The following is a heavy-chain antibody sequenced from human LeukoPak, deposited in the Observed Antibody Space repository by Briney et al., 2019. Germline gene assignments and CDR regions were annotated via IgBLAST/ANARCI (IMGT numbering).Heavy chain of an antibody. CDR1: GFSFANYA. Sequence: GGSLRLSCAASGFSFANYAMSWVRQAPGKGPEWVSALTPAGTTFYADIVKGRFSVSRDNSKHTLSLQMNSLRAEDTTAYYCVKETPYPEGITARIYSFDNWGQGTLVTVSS. J-gene: IGHJ4*02. CDR2: LTPAGTT. D-gene: IGHD3-3*01. CDR3: VKETPYPEGITARIYSFDN. V-gene: IGHV3-23*01.